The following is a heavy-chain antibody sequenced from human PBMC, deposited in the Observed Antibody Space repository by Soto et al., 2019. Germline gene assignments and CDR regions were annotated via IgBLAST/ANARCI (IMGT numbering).Heavy chain of an antibody. D-gene: IGHD3-3*01. Sequence: ASVTVSCTVSAHTLTDFSMQWVRPAPGKGLEWMGGFDPEDGETIYAQKFQGRVTMTEDTATDTAYMELSSLRSEDTAVYYCATRRSGRFLEWLPEGSLGYWGQGTLVTVSS. CDR2: FDPEDGET. CDR1: AHTLTDFS. CDR3: ATRRSGRFLEWLPEGSLGY. J-gene: IGHJ4*02. V-gene: IGHV1-24*01.